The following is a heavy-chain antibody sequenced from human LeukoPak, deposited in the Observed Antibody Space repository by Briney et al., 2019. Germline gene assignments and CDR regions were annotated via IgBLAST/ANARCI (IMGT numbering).Heavy chain of an antibody. CDR2: ISAYNGNT. J-gene: IGHJ3*02. Sequence: GASVKVSCKASGYTFTSYGISWVRQAPGQGLEWMGWISAYNGNTNYAQKLQGSVTMTTDTSTSTAYMELRSLRSDDTAVYYCARVVVVVPAAPDAFDIWGQGTMVTVSS. D-gene: IGHD2-2*01. CDR1: GYTFTSYG. CDR3: ARVVVVVPAAPDAFDI. V-gene: IGHV1-18*01.